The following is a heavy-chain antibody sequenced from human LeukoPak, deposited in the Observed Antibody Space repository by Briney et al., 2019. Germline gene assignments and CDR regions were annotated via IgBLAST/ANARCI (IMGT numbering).Heavy chain of an antibody. CDR1: GGSFSGYN. Sequence: PSETLSLTCGVYGGSFSGYNWSWIRQPPGKGLEWIGEINHSGSTNYNPSLKSRVTISVDTSKNQFSLKLSSVTAADTAVYYCARDHLANLASRLFDPWGQGTLVTVSS. V-gene: IGHV4-34*01. J-gene: IGHJ5*02. D-gene: IGHD3-3*01. CDR3: ARDHLANLASRLFDP. CDR2: INHSGST.